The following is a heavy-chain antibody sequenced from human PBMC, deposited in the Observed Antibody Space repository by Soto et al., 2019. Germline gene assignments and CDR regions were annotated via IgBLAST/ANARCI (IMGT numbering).Heavy chain of an antibody. CDR3: ARINSDCFTPSCHFDY. J-gene: IGHJ4*01. V-gene: IGHV1-8*01. D-gene: IGHD2-2*01. CDR1: GYTFSNFD. CDR2: MNPKRGNA. Sequence: ASVKVSCKASGYTFSNFDINWVRQATGQGLEWMGWMNPKRGNAGYAQKFDGRVTMTRDTSISTAYMEVSSLRSEDTAVYYCARINSDCFTPSCHFDYWG.